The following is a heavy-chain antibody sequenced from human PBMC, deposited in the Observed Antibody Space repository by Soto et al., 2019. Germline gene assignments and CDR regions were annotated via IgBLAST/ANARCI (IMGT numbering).Heavy chain of an antibody. CDR3: ARDSGTYYYDSSGYSPSCFDY. CDR2: IYYSGST. V-gene: IGHV4-30-4*01. Sequence: LSLTCTVSGGSISSGDYYWSWIRQPPGKGLEWIGYIYYSGSTYYNPSLKSRVTISVDTSKNQFSLKLSSVTAADTAVYYCARDSGTYYYDSSGYSPSCFDYWGQGTLVTVSS. CDR1: GGSISSGDYY. J-gene: IGHJ4*02. D-gene: IGHD3-22*01.